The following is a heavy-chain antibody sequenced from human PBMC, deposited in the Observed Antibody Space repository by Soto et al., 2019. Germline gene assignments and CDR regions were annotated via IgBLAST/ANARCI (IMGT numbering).Heavy chain of an antibody. V-gene: IGHV4-38-2*02. Sequence: TSETLSLTCTVSGDSITNGYYWGWIRQPPGRGLEWIAIVHHAGSTFYSPSLMRRVTISVDRSKNQFSLKVTSVTVADTAVYYCARSTEATGTLKYWGQGTLVTVSS. CDR1: GDSITNGYY. CDR2: VHHAGST. D-gene: IGHD6-13*01. CDR3: ARSTEATGTLKY. J-gene: IGHJ4*02.